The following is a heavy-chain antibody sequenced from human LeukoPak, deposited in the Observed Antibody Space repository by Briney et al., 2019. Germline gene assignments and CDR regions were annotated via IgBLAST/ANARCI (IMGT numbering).Heavy chain of an antibody. CDR2: IWSDGSNR. CDR3: ARDAQRGFDYSNSLEY. CDR1: GFIFSHYG. Sequence: SGGSLRLSCAASGFIFSHYGMHWVRQAPGKGLEWVAVIWSDGSNRFYAGSVKGRFTISRYNSQNTVFLQMNSLRAEDTAMYYCARDAQRGFDYSNSLEYWGHGTLVTVSS. V-gene: IGHV3-33*01. D-gene: IGHD4-11*01. J-gene: IGHJ4*01.